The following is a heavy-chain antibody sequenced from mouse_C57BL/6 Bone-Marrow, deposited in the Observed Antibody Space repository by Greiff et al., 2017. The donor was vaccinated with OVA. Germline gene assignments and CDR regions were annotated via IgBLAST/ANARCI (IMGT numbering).Heavy chain of an antibody. CDR1: GYTFTDYY. V-gene: IGHV1-19*01. CDR3: ASGYYSNYVWVWFAY. CDR2: INPYNGGT. J-gene: IGHJ3*01. Sequence: VQLKESGPVLVKPGASVKMSCKASGYTFTDYYMNWVKQSHGKSLEWIGVINPYNGGTSYNQKFKGKATLTVDKSSSTAYMELNSLTSEDSAVYYCASGYYSNYVWVWFAYWGQGTLVTVSA. D-gene: IGHD2-5*01.